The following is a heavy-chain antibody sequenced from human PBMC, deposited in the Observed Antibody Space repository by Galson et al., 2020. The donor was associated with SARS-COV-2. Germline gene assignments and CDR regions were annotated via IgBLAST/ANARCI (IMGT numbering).Heavy chain of an antibody. V-gene: IGHV2-5*02. CDR3: AHKPPGGPVADAFDV. D-gene: IGHD3-10*01. Sequence: KMSGPTLVKPTQTLTLTCNFSGFPLSLTGVGVGWIRQPPGQALEWLALIYWDDDKRYRPSLKSRLTITKDTSKNQVVLTMANMDPVDTGTYYCAHKPPGGPVADAFDVWGRGTMVTVSS. CDR1: GFPLSLTGVG. J-gene: IGHJ3*01. CDR2: IYWDDDK.